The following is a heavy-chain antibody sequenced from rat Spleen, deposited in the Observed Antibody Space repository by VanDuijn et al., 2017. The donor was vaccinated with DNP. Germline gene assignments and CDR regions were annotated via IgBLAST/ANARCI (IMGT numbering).Heavy chain of an antibody. J-gene: IGHJ4*01. CDR3: ARWPGYNPPYAMDA. Sequence: EVQLQESGPGLVKPSQSLSLICSVTGYSITSNYWGWIRKFPGNKMAWIGHISYSGRTTYNPSLKSRISITRDTSKNQFFLQLNSVTTEDTATYYCARWPGYNPPYAMDAWGQGTSVTVSS. CDR1: GYSITSNY. CDR2: ISYSGRT. V-gene: IGHV3-1*01. D-gene: IGHD1-4*01.